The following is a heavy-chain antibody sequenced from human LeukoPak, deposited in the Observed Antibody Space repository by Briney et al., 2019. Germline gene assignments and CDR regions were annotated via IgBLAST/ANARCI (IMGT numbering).Heavy chain of an antibody. CDR3: AHRRPLEHVHDFWSGYSPVTKDAFDI. D-gene: IGHD3-3*01. J-gene: IGHJ3*02. V-gene: IGHV2-5*01. CDR2: IYWNDDK. CDR1: GFSLSTSGVG. Sequence: SGPTLVNPTQTLTLTCTFSGFSLSTSGVGVGWIRQPSGKALEWLALIYWNDDKRYSPSLKSRLTITKDTSKNQVVLTMTNMDPVDTATYYCAHRRPLEHVHDFWSGYSPVTKDAFDIWGQGTMVTVSS.